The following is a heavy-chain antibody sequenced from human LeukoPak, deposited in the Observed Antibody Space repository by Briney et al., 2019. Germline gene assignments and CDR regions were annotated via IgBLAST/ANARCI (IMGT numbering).Heavy chain of an antibody. D-gene: IGHD1-26*01. V-gene: IGHV3-23*01. Sequence: GGSLRLSCAASGVTLSSYAMSWARQAPGKGLEWVSGISSSGSGGNTYYADSVKGRFTISRDSSKSTLFLHMNTLRAEDTAIYYCAKDRTVGASYWYFDLWGRGTLVTVSS. CDR2: ISSSGSGGNT. J-gene: IGHJ2*01. CDR3: AKDRTVGASYWYFDL. CDR1: GVTLSSYA.